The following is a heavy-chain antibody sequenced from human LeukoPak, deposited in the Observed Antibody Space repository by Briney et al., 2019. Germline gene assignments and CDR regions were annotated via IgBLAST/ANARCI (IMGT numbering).Heavy chain of an antibody. CDR2: IYTSGST. V-gene: IGHV4-61*02. CDR3: ARYGSGSYYGGDAFDI. D-gene: IGHD3-10*01. J-gene: IGHJ3*02. CDR1: GDSITSGTYY. Sequence: SETLSLTCTVPGDSITSGTYYWTWIRQPAGKGLEWIGRIYTSGSTNYKPSLKSRVTISLDTSKNQFSLKLSSVTAADTAVYYCARYGSGSYYGGDAFDIWGQGTMVTVSS.